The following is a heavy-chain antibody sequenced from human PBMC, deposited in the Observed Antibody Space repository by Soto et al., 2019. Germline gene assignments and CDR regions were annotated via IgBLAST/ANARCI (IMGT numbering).Heavy chain of an antibody. CDR1: GGSISSGGYS. CDR3: ARVAATNWFDP. D-gene: IGHD2-15*01. Sequence: PSETLSLTCAVSGGSISSGGYSWNWIRQPPGKGLEWIGYIYHSGGTLYNPSLKNRVSISVDKSKNQFSLKLSSVTAADTAVYYCARVAATNWFDPWGQGTLVTVSS. J-gene: IGHJ5*02. V-gene: IGHV4-30-2*01. CDR2: IYHSGGT.